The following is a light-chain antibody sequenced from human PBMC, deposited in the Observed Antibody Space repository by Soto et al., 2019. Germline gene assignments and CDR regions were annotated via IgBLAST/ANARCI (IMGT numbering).Light chain of an antibody. CDR1: QSISRY. CDR2: GAY. Sequence: IQMTQSPSSLSASVGDRVTITCRASQSISRYLNWYQQKPGKAPKLLIQGAYPLQSGAPSRFSGHGSGTNFTLTISSLQPEDSATYYCQQSSITPYTFGQGTKLEIK. CDR3: QQSSITPYT. J-gene: IGKJ2*01. V-gene: IGKV1-39*01.